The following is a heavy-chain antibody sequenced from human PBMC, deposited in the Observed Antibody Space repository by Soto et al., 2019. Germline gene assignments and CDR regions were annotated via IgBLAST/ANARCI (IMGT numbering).Heavy chain of an antibody. CDR1: GVTFSSFS. J-gene: IGHJ6*03. V-gene: IGHV3-30*18. CDR3: AKPRPYYYYYMDV. D-gene: IGHD6-6*01. Sequence: GGSLRLSCAASGVTFSSFSFNWVRQAPGKGLEWVAVISYDGSNKYYADSVKGRFTISRDNSKNTLYLQMNSLRAEDTAVYYCAKPRPYYYYYMDVWGKGTTVTVSS. CDR2: ISYDGSNK.